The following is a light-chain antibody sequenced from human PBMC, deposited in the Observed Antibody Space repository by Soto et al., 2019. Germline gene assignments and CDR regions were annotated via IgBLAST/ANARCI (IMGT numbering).Light chain of an antibody. Sequence: IQMTQSPSSLSACVGDRVTITCRASQSISTYLNWYQQKPGKAPNLLIYAASSLHSGVPSRFSGSGSGTEFTLTISSLQPDDFATYYCQHYNSYSEAFGQGTK. J-gene: IGKJ1*01. V-gene: IGKV1-39*01. CDR1: QSISTY. CDR2: AAS. CDR3: QHYNSYSEA.